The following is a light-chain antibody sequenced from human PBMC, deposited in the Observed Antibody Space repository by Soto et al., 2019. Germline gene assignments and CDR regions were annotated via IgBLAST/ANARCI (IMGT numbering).Light chain of an antibody. J-gene: IGKJ2*01. Sequence: DTVMTQSPDSLAVSLGERATINCKSSQSVLYSSNNKNYLAWYQQKPGQPPKLLISWASTRESGVPDRFSGSVSGTDFTLTINSVQAEDVAVYYCQQFYKTPPYTFGQGNRLEIK. CDR2: WAS. V-gene: IGKV4-1*01. CDR3: QQFYKTPPYT. CDR1: QSVLYSSNNKNY.